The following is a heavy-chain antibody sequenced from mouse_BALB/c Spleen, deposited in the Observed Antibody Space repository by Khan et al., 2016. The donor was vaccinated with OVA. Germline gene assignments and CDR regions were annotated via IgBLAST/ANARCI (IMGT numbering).Heavy chain of an antibody. CDR1: GYSITSDYA. D-gene: IGHD1-1*01. J-gene: IGHJ2*01. CDR2: ISYSGNT. Sequence: EVQLQESGPGLVKPSQSLSLTCTVTGYSITSDYAWNWIRQFPGNKLEWMGYISYSGNTKYNPSLKSRISITRDTSKNQFFLQLNSVTIADTSTYYCARVYGGAFDYWGQGTTLTVSS. V-gene: IGHV3-2*02. CDR3: ARVYGGAFDY.